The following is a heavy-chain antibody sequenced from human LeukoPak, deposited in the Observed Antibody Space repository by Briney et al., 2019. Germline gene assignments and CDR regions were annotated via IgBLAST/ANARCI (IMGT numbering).Heavy chain of an antibody. Sequence: PSETLSLTCTVSGGSISSSSYYWSWIRQPPGKGLEWIGEINHSGSTNYNPSLKSRVTISVDTSKNQFSLKLSSVTAADTAVYYCARGYGGITIFGVVITPSYYFDYWGQGTLVTVSS. CDR1: GGSISSSSYY. CDR2: INHSGST. CDR3: ARGYGGITIFGVVITPSYYFDY. V-gene: IGHV4-39*07. D-gene: IGHD3-3*01. J-gene: IGHJ4*02.